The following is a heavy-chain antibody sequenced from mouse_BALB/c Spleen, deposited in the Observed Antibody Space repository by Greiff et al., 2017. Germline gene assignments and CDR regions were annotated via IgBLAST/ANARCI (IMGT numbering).Heavy chain of an antibody. Sequence: EVKLVESGGGLVKPGGSLKLSCAASGFTFSDYYMYWVRQTPEKRLEWVATISDGGSYTYYPDSVKGRFTISRDNAKNNLYLQMSSLKSEDTAMYYCATMITTRDAMDYWGQGTSVTVSS. CDR3: ATMITTRDAMDY. J-gene: IGHJ4*01. D-gene: IGHD2-4*01. CDR2: ISDGGSYT. CDR1: GFTFSDYY. V-gene: IGHV5-4*02.